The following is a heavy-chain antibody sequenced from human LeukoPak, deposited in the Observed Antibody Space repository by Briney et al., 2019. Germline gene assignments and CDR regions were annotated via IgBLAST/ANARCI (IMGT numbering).Heavy chain of an antibody. V-gene: IGHV4-34*01. Sequence: PSETLSLTCAVYGGSFIGYDWTWIRQPPGKGLEWIGEINHSGGTNYNPSLKSRVTISVDTSKNQFSLKLNSVTAADTAVYYCASLARGGNWFDPWGQGTLVTVSS. CDR1: GGSFIGYD. CDR2: INHSGGT. D-gene: IGHD6-6*01. J-gene: IGHJ5*02. CDR3: ASLARGGNWFDP.